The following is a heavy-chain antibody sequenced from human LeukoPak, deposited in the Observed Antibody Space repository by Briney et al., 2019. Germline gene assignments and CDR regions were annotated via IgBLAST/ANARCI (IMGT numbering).Heavy chain of an antibody. CDR3: ARLGGFDY. CDR1: GGSISSYY. V-gene: IGHV4-59*08. Sequence: SETLSLTCTVSGGSISSYYWSWIRQPPGKGLEWIGYIYYSGSTYYNPSLKSRVTISVDTSKNQFSLKLSSVTAADTAVYYRARLGGFDYWGQGTLVTVSS. J-gene: IGHJ4*02. D-gene: IGHD3-16*01. CDR2: IYYSGST.